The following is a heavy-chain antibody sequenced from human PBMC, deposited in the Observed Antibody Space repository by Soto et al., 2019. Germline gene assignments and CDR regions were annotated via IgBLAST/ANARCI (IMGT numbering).Heavy chain of an antibody. J-gene: IGHJ6*02. D-gene: IGHD4-4*01. Sequence: GGSLRLSCAASGFTFSTYPMSWVRQAPGKGLEWVSGISGSGISTYYTDSVKGRFTISRDNSKNTVFLQMNSLRDEDTAVYYCVKPPVITASYYYDMDVWGQGTTVTVSS. CDR1: GFTFSTYP. V-gene: IGHV3-23*01. CDR3: VKPPVITASYYYDMDV. CDR2: ISGSGIST.